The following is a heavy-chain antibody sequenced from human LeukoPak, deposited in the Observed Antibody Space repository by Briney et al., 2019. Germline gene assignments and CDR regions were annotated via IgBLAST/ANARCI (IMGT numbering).Heavy chain of an antibody. V-gene: IGHV3-48*03. D-gene: IGHD1-26*01. Sequence: GGSLRLSCAASGFTFSNYDMNWVRQAPGKGLEWVSYISSSGSSIYYADSVKGRFTISRDNAKNSLYLQMKSLRAEDTAVYYCARDRWQVGGAYWGQGTLVTVSS. CDR1: GFTFSNYD. CDR2: ISSSGSSI. J-gene: IGHJ4*02. CDR3: ARDRWQVGGAY.